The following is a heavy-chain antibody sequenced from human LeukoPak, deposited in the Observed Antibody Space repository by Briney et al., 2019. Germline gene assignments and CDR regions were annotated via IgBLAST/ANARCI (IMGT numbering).Heavy chain of an antibody. J-gene: IGHJ3*02. CDR3: ASLGYCSSTSCYGAFDI. CDR1: GFTFDDYA. V-gene: IGHV3-43D*04. D-gene: IGHD2-2*01. CDR2: ISWDGGST. Sequence: GGSLRLSCAASGFTFDDYAMHWVRQAPGKGLEWVSLISWDGGSTYYPDSVKGRFTISRDNSKNSLYLQMNSLRSEDTALYYCASLGYCSSTSCYGAFDIWGQGTMVTVSS.